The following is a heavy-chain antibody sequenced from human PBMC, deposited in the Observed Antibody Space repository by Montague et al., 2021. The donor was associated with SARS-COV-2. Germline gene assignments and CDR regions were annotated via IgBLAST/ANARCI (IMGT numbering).Heavy chain of an antibody. V-gene: IGHV4-4*07. CDR2: LSTSGRT. J-gene: IGHJ5*01. D-gene: IGHD4/OR15-4a*01. Sequence: SETLSLTSSASGGSITTYYWSWVRQPAGKGLEWIGRLSTSGRTNXNPSFKSRVTMSLDTSKNQVSLKLSSVTAADTAVYYCARDASSANSPANNWFDSWGQGTLVTVSS. CDR1: GGSITTYY. CDR3: ARDASSANSPANNWFDS.